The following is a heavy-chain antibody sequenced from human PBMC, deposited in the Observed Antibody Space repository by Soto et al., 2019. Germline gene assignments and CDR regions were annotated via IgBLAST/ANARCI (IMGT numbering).Heavy chain of an antibody. CDR3: ARSPLITMIPYYFDL. V-gene: IGHV4-30-4*01. J-gene: IGHJ2*01. CDR2: IYYSGST. Sequence: SETLSLTCTVSGGSISSGDYYWSWIRQPPGKGLEWIGYIYYSGSTYYNPSLKSRVTISVDTSKNQFSLKLSSVTAADTAVYYCARSPLITMIPYYFDLWGRGTLVTVSS. D-gene: IGHD3-22*01. CDR1: GGSISSGDYY.